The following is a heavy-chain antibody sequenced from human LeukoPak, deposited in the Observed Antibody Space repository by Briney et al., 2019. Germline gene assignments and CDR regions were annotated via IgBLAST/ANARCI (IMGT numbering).Heavy chain of an antibody. Sequence: PSETLSCTGTVSGGSISSYYWSWLRQPAGKGLEGIGRIYPSGSTNYHHSLKSRVTMSVDSSKNEFSLKLSSVTAADTAMYYCARDSRSSINWFDPWGQGTLVTVSS. CDR2: IYPSGST. CDR1: GGSISSYY. V-gene: IGHV4-4*07. J-gene: IGHJ5*02. CDR3: ARDSRSSINWFDP. D-gene: IGHD2-2*01.